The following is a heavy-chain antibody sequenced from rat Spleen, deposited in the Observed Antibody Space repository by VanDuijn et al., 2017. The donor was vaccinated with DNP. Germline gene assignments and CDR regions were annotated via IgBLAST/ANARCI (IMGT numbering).Heavy chain of an antibody. J-gene: IGHJ2*01. Sequence: EVQLVESGGGLVQPGRSLKLSCAASGFTFSNYDMAWVRQAPTTGLEGVASISTSGGSTYYRDSVKGRFTVSRDNAKSTLYLQMDSLRSEDTATYYCARDYGFDYWGQGVMVTVSS. D-gene: IGHD1-11*01. CDR3: ARDYGFDY. V-gene: IGHV5-25*01. CDR2: ISTSGGST. CDR1: GFTFSNYD.